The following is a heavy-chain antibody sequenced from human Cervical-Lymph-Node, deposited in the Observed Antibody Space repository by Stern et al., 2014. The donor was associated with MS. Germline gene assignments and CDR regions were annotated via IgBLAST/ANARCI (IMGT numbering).Heavy chain of an antibody. V-gene: IGHV3-23*04. CDR1: GFVFSSYG. Sequence: EVQLVESGGGLVQPGGSLRLSCAASGFVFSSYGMSLVRQAPGKGLEWVSAISGSGVSTYYADSVRGRFTLSRDNSKNTLNLQMNSLRAEDTAIYYCAKENIALRSFDWPPLGFDYWGQGILVTVSS. CDR3: AKENIALRSFDWPPLGFDY. D-gene: IGHD3-9*01. J-gene: IGHJ4*02. CDR2: ISGSGVST.